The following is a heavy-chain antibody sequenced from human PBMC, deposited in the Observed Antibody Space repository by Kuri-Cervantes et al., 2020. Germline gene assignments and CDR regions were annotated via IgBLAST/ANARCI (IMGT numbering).Heavy chain of an antibody. CDR3: ARVRVAVAGIIDY. J-gene: IGHJ4*02. CDR1: GFTFSSYA. CDR2: IGTAGDT. D-gene: IGHD6-19*01. V-gene: IGHV3-23*01. Sequence: GGSLRLSCAASGFTFSSYATSWVRQAPGKGLEWVSAIGTAGDTYYADSVKGRFTISRDSAKNSLYLQMNSLRAEDTAVYYCARVRVAVAGIIDYWGQGTLVTVSS.